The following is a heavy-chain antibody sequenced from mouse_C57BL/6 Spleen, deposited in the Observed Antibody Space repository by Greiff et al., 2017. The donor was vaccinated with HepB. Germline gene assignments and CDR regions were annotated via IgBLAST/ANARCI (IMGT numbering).Heavy chain of an antibody. CDR1: GYSITSGYY. Sequence: EVQLQESGPGLVKPSQSLSLTCSVTGYSITSGYYWNWIRQFPGNKLEWMGYISYDGSNNYNPSLKNRISITRDTSKNQFFLKLNSVTTEDTATYYCARLGYALDYWGQGTTLTVSS. D-gene: IGHD6-5*01. V-gene: IGHV3-6*01. CDR2: ISYDGSN. J-gene: IGHJ2*01. CDR3: ARLGYALDY.